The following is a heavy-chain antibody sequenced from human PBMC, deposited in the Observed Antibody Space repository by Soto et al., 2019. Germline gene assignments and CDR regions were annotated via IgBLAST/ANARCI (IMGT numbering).Heavy chain of an antibody. CDR3: ARLVAEGNV. CDR2: IYYSGST. J-gene: IGHJ6*04. V-gene: IGHV4-59*08. CDR1: GASISNYY. D-gene: IGHD2-15*01. Sequence: SETLSLTCTVSGASISNYYWSWIRQPPGKGLEWIGYIYYSGSTNYSPSLKSRVTISVDTSKNQFSLKLSSVTAADTAVYYCARLVAEGNVWGKGTTVTSPQ.